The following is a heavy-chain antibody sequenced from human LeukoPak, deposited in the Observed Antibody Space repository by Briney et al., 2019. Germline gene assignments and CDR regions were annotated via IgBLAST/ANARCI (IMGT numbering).Heavy chain of an antibody. Sequence: ASVKVSCKASGYTFSSYGISWVRQAPGQGLEWMGWISAYNGNTNYAQQLQGRVTMTTDTSTSTAYMEVRSLRSDDTAAYYCARAQPYDFWSGYYHLDVWGQGTTVTVSS. CDR3: ARAQPYDFWSGYYHLDV. CDR2: ISAYNGNT. J-gene: IGHJ6*02. V-gene: IGHV1-18*01. D-gene: IGHD3-3*01. CDR1: GYTFSSYG.